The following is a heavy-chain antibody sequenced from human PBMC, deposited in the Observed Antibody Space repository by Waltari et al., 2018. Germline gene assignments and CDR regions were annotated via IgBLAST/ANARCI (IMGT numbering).Heavy chain of an antibody. D-gene: IGHD2-15*01. J-gene: IGHJ4*02. CDR2: VHQSGPY. V-gene: IGHV4-4*02. CDR3: ASDRGRGLYLDT. Sequence: SWLRQSPGKVLEWIRKVHQSGPYNYNPSIESQVTVSMDTSKNQISQKMTSVTASDTAIYYCASDRGRGLYLDTWGQGTLVPVSP.